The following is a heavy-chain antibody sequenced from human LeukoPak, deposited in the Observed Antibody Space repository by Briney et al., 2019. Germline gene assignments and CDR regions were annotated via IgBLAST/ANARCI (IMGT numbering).Heavy chain of an antibody. V-gene: IGHV1-8*01. D-gene: IGHD3-16*01. J-gene: IGHJ6*03. Sequence: ASVKVSCKASGYTFTRYDINWVRQATGQGLEWMGWMNPNSGNTGYAQKFQGRVTMTRNTSISTAYMELSSLRSEDTAVYYCARRFWRSDHWGPRWDYYYMDVWGKGTTVTVSS. CDR3: ARRFWRSDHWGPRWDYYYMDV. CDR1: GYTFTRYD. CDR2: MNPNSGNT.